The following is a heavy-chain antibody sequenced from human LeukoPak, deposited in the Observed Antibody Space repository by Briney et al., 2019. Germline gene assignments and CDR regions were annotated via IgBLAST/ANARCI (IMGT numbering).Heavy chain of an antibody. D-gene: IGHD2-2*01. CDR1: GGSFSGYY. J-gene: IGHJ6*03. V-gene: IGHV4-34*01. CDR2: INHGGST. Sequence: SETLSLTCAVYGGSFSGYYWSWIRQPPGKGLEWIGEINHGGSTNYNPSLKSRVTISVDTSKNQFSLKLSSVTAADTAVYYCARFRRGDIVVVPAAPYYYYYMDVWGKGTTVTVSS. CDR3: ARFRRGDIVVVPAAPYYYYYMDV.